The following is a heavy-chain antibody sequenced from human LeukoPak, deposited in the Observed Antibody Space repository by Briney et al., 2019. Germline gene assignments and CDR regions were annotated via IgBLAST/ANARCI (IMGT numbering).Heavy chain of an antibody. D-gene: IGHD6-6*01. CDR3: ARGVRVGFSSYYFDY. CDR2: IYDTGNT. V-gene: IGHV4-59*11. Sequence: SETLSLTCTVSGDSMNGLSWSWIRQSPGKGLEWIAYIYDTGNTNTSPSLKSRVTLSVDTPKKQFSLRLSSVTAADTAVYYCARGVRVGFSSYYFDYWGQGTLVTVSS. J-gene: IGHJ4*02. CDR1: GDSMNGLS.